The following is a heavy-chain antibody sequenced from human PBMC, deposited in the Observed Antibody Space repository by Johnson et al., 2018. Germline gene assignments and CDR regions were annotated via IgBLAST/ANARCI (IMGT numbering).Heavy chain of an antibody. CDR3: AKEGMTTDYYGMDV. V-gene: IGHV3-30*18. J-gene: IGHJ6*02. D-gene: IGHD1-1*01. CDR2: ISYDGSNK. Sequence: QVQLVESGGGVVQPGRSLRLSCAASGFTFSSYGMHWVRQAPGTGLEWVAVISYDGSNKYYADSVKGRFTISRDNSKNTLYMQMNSRRAEDTAGYYCAKEGMTTDYYGMDVWGQGTTVTVSS. CDR1: GFTFSSYG.